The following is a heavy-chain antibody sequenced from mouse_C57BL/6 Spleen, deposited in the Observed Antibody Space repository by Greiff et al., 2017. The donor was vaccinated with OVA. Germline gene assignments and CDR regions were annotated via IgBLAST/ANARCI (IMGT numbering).Heavy chain of an antibody. Sequence: EVKVVESGGGLVKPGGSLKLSCAASGFTFSSYAMSWVRQTPEKRLEWVATISDGGSYTYYPDNVKGRFTISRDNAKNNLYLQMSHLKSEDTAMYYCARSSGANSMDYWGQGTSVTGSS. CDR2: ISDGGSYT. D-gene: IGHD4-1*01. J-gene: IGHJ4*01. V-gene: IGHV5-4*03. CDR3: ARSSGANSMDY. CDR1: GFTFSSYA.